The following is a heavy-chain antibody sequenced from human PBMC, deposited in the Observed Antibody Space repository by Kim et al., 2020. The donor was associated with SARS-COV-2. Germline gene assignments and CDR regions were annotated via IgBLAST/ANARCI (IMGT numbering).Heavy chain of an antibody. CDR3: ASAGYSSGWPYFDY. CDR2: IIPILGIA. D-gene: IGHD6-19*01. CDR1: GGTFSSYA. J-gene: IGHJ4*02. Sequence: SVTVSCKASGGTFSSYATSWVRQAPGQGLEWMGRIIPILGIANYAQKFQGRVTITADTSTSTAYMELSSLISEDTAVDHCASAGYSSGWPYFDYLGQGT. V-gene: IGHV1-69*04.